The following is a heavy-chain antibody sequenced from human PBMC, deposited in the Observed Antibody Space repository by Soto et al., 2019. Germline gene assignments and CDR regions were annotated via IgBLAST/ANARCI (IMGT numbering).Heavy chain of an antibody. Sequence: GGSLRLSCAASGFTFSSYWMSWVRQAPGKGLEWVANIKQDGSEKYYVDSVKGRFTISRDNAKNSLYLQMNSLRAEDTAVYYCARDHRDVLWFGDWIFHYWRQPITVSVYS. J-gene: IGHJ4*02. D-gene: IGHD3-10*01. CDR3: ARDHRDVLWFGDWIFHY. CDR1: GFTFSSYW. CDR2: IKQDGSEK. V-gene: IGHV3-7*03.